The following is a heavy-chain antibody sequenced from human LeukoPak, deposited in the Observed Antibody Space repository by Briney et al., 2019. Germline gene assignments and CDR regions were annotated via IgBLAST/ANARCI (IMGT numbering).Heavy chain of an antibody. CDR2: ISAYNGNT. V-gene: IGHV1-18*01. Sequence: GASVKVSCKASGYTFTSYGISWVRQAPGQGLEWMGWISAYNGNTNYAQNLQGRVTMTTDTSTSTAYMELRSLSSDDTAVYYCARDRVMVDLGYCSGTSCPPPDWFDPWGQGTLVTVSS. D-gene: IGHD2-2*01. CDR1: GYTFTSYG. CDR3: ARDRVMVDLGYCSGTSCPPPDWFDP. J-gene: IGHJ5*02.